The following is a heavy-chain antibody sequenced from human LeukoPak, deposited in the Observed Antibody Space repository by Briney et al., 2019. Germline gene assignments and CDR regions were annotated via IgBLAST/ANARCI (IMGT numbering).Heavy chain of an antibody. D-gene: IGHD3-10*01. Sequence: KSSETQSLTCAVYGGSFSGYYWSWIRQPPGKGLEWIGEINHSGSTNYNPSLKSRVTISVDTSKNQFSLKLSSVTAADTAVYYCARARYSAFDYWGQGTLVTVSS. CDR2: INHSGST. V-gene: IGHV4-34*01. CDR1: GGSFSGYY. J-gene: IGHJ4*02. CDR3: ARARYSAFDY.